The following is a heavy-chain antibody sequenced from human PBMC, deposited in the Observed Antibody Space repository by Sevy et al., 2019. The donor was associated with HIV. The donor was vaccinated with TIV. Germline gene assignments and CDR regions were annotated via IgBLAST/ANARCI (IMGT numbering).Heavy chain of an antibody. CDR1: GDTFGNYA. CDR3: ARSNPDGYNYSYYYGMDV. D-gene: IGHD5-12*01. Sequence: ASVKVSCKASGDTFGNYAIAWVRQAPGQGLAWMGGIIPVFGSANSAQKFQDRVTITADVSTSTAYMELRSLTSEDTAVYYCARSNPDGYNYSYYYGMDVWGQGTTVTVSS. CDR2: IIPVFGSA. J-gene: IGHJ6*02. V-gene: IGHV1-69*13.